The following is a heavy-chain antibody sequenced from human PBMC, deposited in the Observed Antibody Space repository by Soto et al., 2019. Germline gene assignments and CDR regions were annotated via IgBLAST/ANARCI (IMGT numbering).Heavy chain of an antibody. D-gene: IGHD6-19*01. CDR2: IYYSGST. V-gene: IGHV4-31*03. CDR3: ARVVQNGYSSGWYDDEYYFDY. CDR1: GGSISSGGYY. Sequence: PSETLSLTCTVSGGSISSGGYYWSWIRQHPGKGLEWIGYIYYSGSTYYNPSLKSRVTISVDTSKNQFSLKLSSVTAADTAVYYCARVVQNGYSSGWYDDEYYFDYWGQGTLVTVSS. J-gene: IGHJ4*02.